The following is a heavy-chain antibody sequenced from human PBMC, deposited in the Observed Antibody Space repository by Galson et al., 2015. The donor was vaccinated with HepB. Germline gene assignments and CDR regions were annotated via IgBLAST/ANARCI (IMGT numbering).Heavy chain of an antibody. CDR1: GFTFSRYA. D-gene: IGHD4/OR15-4a*01. Sequence: SLRLSCAASGFTFSRYAMNWVRQAPGEGLEWVAAIWYGGSNKYFADSVKGRFTISRDNSKNTLSLQMDSLRPEDTAVYYCARDDYADNAVMFDYWGQGIQVTVSS. CDR3: ARDDYADNAVMFDY. CDR2: IWYGGSNK. J-gene: IGHJ4*02. V-gene: IGHV3-33*01.